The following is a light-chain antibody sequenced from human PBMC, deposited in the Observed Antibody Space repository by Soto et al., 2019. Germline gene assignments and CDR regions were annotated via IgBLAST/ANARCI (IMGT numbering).Light chain of an antibody. CDR2: DAS. CDR3: QQRSNWPLT. CDR1: QTVSSY. Sequence: EIVLTQSPATLSLAPGERATLSCRASQTVSSYLAWYQQKPGQAPRLLIYDASNRATDIPARFSGSGSGTDFTLTISSLEPEDFALHYCQQRSNWPLTFGGGTKVEIK. V-gene: IGKV3-11*01. J-gene: IGKJ4*01.